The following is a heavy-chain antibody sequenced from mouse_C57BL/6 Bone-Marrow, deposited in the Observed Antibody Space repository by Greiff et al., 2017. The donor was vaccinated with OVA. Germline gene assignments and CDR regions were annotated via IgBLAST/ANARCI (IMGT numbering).Heavy chain of an antibody. CDR2: IDPSDSYT. CDR3: AREVATRGSMDY. D-gene: IGHD1-1*01. Sequence: QVHVKQPGAELVKPGASVKLSCKASGYTFTSYWMQWVKQRPGQGLEWIGEIDPSDSYTNYNQKFKGKATLTVDTSSSTAYMQLSSLTSEDSAVYYCAREVATRGSMDYWGQGTSVTVSS. J-gene: IGHJ4*01. V-gene: IGHV1-50*01. CDR1: GYTFTSYW.